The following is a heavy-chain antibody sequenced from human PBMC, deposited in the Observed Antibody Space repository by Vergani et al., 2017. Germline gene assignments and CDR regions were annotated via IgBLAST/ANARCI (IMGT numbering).Heavy chain of an antibody. V-gene: IGHV2-70*04. CDR3: ARSSNWGSTGFDY. D-gene: IGHD7-27*01. CDR2: IDWDDDK. Sequence: QVTLKESGPVLVKPTETLTLTCTVSGFSLSTSGMRVSWIRQPPGKALEWLARIDWDDDKFYSTSLKTRLTISKDTSKNQVVLTMTNMDPVDTATYYCARSSNWGSTGFDYWGQGTLVTVSS. J-gene: IGHJ4*02. CDR1: GFSLSTSGMR.